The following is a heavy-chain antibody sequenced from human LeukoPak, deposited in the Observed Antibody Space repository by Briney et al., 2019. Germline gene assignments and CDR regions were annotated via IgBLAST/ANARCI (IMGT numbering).Heavy chain of an antibody. CDR2: IKQDGSEK. CDR3: ARVKEGRGWYEEFDY. Sequence: GGSLRLSCAASGFTYSSYWMSWVRQAPGKGLEWVANIKQDGSEKYYVDSVKGRFIISRDNAKNSLYLQMNSLRAEDTAVYYCARVKEGRGWYEEFDYWGQGTLVTVSP. CDR1: GFTYSSYW. V-gene: IGHV3-7*01. J-gene: IGHJ4*02. D-gene: IGHD6-19*01.